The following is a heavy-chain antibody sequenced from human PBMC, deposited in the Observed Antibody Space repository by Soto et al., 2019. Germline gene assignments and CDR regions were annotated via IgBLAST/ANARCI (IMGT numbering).Heavy chain of an antibody. J-gene: IGHJ4*02. CDR2: IIPIFGTA. Sequence: SVKVSCKASGGTFSSYAISWVRQAPGQGLEWMGGIIPIFGTANYAQKFQGRVTITADESTSTAYMELSSLRSEDTAVYYCASSYDSSGYDLGFYWGQGTLVTVSS. CDR3: ASSYDSSGYDLGFY. D-gene: IGHD3-22*01. CDR1: GGTFSSYA. V-gene: IGHV1-69*13.